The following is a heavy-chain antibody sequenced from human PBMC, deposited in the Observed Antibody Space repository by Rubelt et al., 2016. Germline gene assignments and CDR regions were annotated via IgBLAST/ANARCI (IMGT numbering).Heavy chain of an antibody. CDR1: GYTFTSYA. J-gene: IGHJ4*02. V-gene: IGHV1-3*01. Sequence: QVQLVQSGAEVKKPGASVKVSCKASGYTFTSYAMHWVRQAPGQRLEWMGWINAGNGNTKYSQKFQGRVTITRDTSASTAYMELRSLGSDDTAVYYCAKDHVSVGASTHWGQGTLVTVSS. CDR3: AKDHVSVGASTH. D-gene: IGHD1-26*01. CDR2: INAGNGNT.